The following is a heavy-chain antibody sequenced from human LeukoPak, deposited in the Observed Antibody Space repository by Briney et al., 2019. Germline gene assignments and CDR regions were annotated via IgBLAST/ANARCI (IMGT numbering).Heavy chain of an antibody. CDR2: IRWDSGSI. D-gene: IGHD3-22*01. CDR1: GFTFADYA. J-gene: IGHJ4*02. CDR3: ARANEELLWDSSGYTFDY. Sequence: PGRSLRPSCAASGFTFADYAMHWVRQAPRKCLEWVSGIRWDSGSIGHADSVKGRFSISRDNAKNALYLQMNSLRAEDTELYYWARANEELLWDSSGYTFDYWGQGTLVTVSS. V-gene: IGHV3-9*01.